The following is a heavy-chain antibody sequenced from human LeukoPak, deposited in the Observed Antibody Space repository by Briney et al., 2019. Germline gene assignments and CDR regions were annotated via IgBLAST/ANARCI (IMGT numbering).Heavy chain of an antibody. CDR3: ATGLRGGVYNYDSSGLGYFDY. D-gene: IGHD3-22*01. J-gene: IGHJ4*02. CDR2: FDPEDGET. CDR1: GYTLTELS. Sequence: ASVKVSCKVSGYTLTELSMHWVRQAPGKGREWMGGFDPEDGETIYAQKFQGRVTMTEDTSTDTAYMELSSLRSEDTAVYYCATGLRGGVYNYDSSGLGYFDYWGQGTLVTVSS. V-gene: IGHV1-24*01.